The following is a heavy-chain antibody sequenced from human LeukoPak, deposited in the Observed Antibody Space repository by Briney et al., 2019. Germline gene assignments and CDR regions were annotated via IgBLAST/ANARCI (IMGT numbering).Heavy chain of an antibody. D-gene: IGHD2-21*01. CDR1: GFTFSSYG. V-gene: IGHV3-21*01. CDR3: AREQSYSEEIVVVNPPFDY. Sequence: GGSLRLSCAASGFTFSSYGMNWVRQAPGKGLEWVSSISSSGTYIYFADSVKGRFTISRDNAKNSLYLQMNSLRAEDTALYYCAREQSYSEEIVVVNPPFDYWGQGTLVTVSS. J-gene: IGHJ4*02. CDR2: ISSSGTYI.